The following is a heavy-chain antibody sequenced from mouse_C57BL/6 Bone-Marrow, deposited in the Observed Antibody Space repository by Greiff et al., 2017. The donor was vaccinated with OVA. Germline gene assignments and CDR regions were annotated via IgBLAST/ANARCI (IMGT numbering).Heavy chain of an antibody. D-gene: IGHD1-1*01. Sequence: EVHVVESGGGLVQPKGSLKLSCAASGFSFNTYAMNWVRQAPGKGLEWVARIRSKSNNYATYYADSVKDRFTISRDDSESMLYLQMNNLKTEDTAMYYCVRHRLLRSYWYFDVWGTGTTVTVSS. CDR1: GFSFNTYA. J-gene: IGHJ1*03. CDR3: VRHRLLRSYWYFDV. V-gene: IGHV10-1*01. CDR2: IRSKSNNYAT.